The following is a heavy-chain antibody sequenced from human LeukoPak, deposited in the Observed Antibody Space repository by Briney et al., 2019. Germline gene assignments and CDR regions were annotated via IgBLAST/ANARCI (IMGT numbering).Heavy chain of an antibody. V-gene: IGHV3-30*02. J-gene: IGHJ4*02. CDR1: GFTFSSYG. CDR2: IRYDGSNK. Sequence: GGSLRLSCAASGFTFSSYGMHWVRQAPGKGLEWVAFIRYDGSNKYYADSVKGRFTISRDNSKNTLYLQMNSLRAEDTAVYYCAKALSAGTTGTTSGFHYWGQGTLVTVSS. CDR3: AKALSAGTTGTTSGFHY. D-gene: IGHD1-1*01.